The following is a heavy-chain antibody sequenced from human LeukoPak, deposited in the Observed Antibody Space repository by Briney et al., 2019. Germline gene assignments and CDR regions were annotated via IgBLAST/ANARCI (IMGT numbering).Heavy chain of an antibody. CDR2: INHSGSS. D-gene: IGHD3-10*01. J-gene: IGHJ4*02. V-gene: IGHV4-34*01. CDR1: AGSCIAYY. CDR3: ARGRPSTYYYGSGSYGTPFDY. Sequence: PSETLLLTCAVYAGSCIAYYWSWIRHHLGKELEWIGEINHSGSSNYNPSLKSQVTISVATSKNQFSLHLSSVTAADTAVYYCARGRPSTYYYGSGSYGTPFDYWGQGTLVTVSS.